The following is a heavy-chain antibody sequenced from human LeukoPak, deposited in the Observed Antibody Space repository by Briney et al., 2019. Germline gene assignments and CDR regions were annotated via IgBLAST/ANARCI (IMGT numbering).Heavy chain of an antibody. V-gene: IGHV4-61*01. CDR3: SRGEITMVRGVSHYGMDV. J-gene: IGHJ6*04. Sequence: SETLSLTCTVSGGSVSSGSYCWSWIRQPPGKGLEWIGYIYYSGSTNYNPSLRRRVTISVDTSTNQFSLKLSYVTAADTAVYYCSRGEITMVRGVSHYGMDVWGKGTTVTVSS. CDR1: GGSVSSGSYC. CDR2: IYYSGST. D-gene: IGHD3-10*01.